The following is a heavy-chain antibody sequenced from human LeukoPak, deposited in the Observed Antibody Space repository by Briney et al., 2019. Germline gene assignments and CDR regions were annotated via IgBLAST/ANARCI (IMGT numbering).Heavy chain of an antibody. Sequence: GGSLRLSCAASGFTLSSYGMHWVRQAPGKGLEWVAVISYDGSNKYYADSVEGRFTISRDNSKNTLYLQMNSLRAEDTAVYYYALLPQWDPIDYWGQGTLVTVSS. CDR3: ALLPQWDPIDY. CDR1: GFTLSSYG. V-gene: IGHV3-30*03. CDR2: ISYDGSNK. D-gene: IGHD1-26*01. J-gene: IGHJ4*02.